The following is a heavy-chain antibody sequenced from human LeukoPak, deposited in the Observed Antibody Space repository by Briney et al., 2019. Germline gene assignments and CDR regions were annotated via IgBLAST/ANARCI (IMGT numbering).Heavy chain of an antibody. V-gene: IGHV3-49*04. D-gene: IGHD4-17*01. CDR3: TRDYGDYNYYYYYGMDV. CDR2: IRSKVYGGTT. Sequence: PGGCLRLSCAASGFTFGDYAINWVRQAPGKGLGWVGFIRSKVYGGTTEYAESVKGRFTISRDDSKSIAYLQMNSLKTEDTAVYYCTRDYGDYNYYYYYGMDVWGKGTTVTVSS. J-gene: IGHJ6*04. CDR1: GFTFGDYA.